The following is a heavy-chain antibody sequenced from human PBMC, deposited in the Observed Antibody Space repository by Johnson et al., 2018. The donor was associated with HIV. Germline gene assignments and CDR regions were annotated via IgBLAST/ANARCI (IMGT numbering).Heavy chain of an antibody. J-gene: IGHJ3*02. D-gene: IGHD5-12*01. V-gene: IGHV3-11*04. CDR3: AKEPRPGIVATDDAFDI. Sequence: VQLVESGGGLVQPGGSLRLSCAASGFTFSDYYMSWIRQAPGKGLEWVSYISSSGSTIYYADSVKGRFTISRDNAKNSLYLQMNSLRAEDTAVYYCAKEPRPGIVATDDAFDIWGQGTMVTVSS. CDR2: ISSSGSTI. CDR1: GFTFSDYY.